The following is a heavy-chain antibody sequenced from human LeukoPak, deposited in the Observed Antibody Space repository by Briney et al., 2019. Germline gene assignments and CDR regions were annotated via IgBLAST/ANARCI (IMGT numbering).Heavy chain of an antibody. CDR3: AKTVAGTYYFDY. D-gene: IGHD6-19*01. V-gene: IGHV3-30*18. CDR2: ISYDGSNK. Sequence: PGGSLRLSCAASGFIFSSYGMHWVRQAPGKGLEWVAVISYDGSNKYYADSVKGRFTISRDNSKNTLYLQMNSLRAEDTAVYYCAKTVAGTYYFDYWGQGTPVTVSS. J-gene: IGHJ4*02. CDR1: GFIFSSYG.